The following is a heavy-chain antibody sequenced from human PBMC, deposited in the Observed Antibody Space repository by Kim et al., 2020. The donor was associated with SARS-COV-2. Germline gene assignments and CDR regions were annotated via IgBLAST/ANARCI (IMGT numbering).Heavy chain of an antibody. D-gene: IGHD4-4*01. CDR3: ARDGKDGYSYFDH. CDR1: GGSISSYY. Sequence: SETLSLTCTVSGGSISSYYWSWIRQPPGKGLEWIGYIYYSGSTNYNPSLKSRVTISVDTSKNQFSLKLNSVTAADTAMYYCARDGKDGYSYFDHWGQGTLGTVSS. V-gene: IGHV4-59*01. J-gene: IGHJ4*02. CDR2: IYYSGST.